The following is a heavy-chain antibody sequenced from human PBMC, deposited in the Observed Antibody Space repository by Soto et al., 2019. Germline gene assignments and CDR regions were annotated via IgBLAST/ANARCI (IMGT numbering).Heavy chain of an antibody. CDR3: AKDSHHGYSSGWYRGLNWFDP. CDR2: IYGGGST. CDR1: EFTVSSNY. V-gene: IGHV3-53*01. D-gene: IGHD6-19*01. J-gene: IGHJ5*02. Sequence: PGGSLRLSCVASEFTVSSNYMSWVRQAPGKGLEWVSVIYGGGSTYYADSVKGRFTISRDNSKNTLYLQMNSLRAEDTAVYYCAKDSHHGYSSGWYRGLNWFDPWGQGTLVTVSS.